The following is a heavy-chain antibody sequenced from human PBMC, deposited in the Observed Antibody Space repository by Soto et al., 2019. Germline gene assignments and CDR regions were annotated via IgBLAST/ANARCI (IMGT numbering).Heavy chain of an antibody. CDR1: GFSLSSSGVG. CDR3: AHSRYYSDTRGERITRFDY. J-gene: IGHJ4*02. Sequence: QITLKESGPTLVKPTQTHTLTCTFSGFSLSSSGVGVGWIRQPAGKALEWLALIYWDDDKRYSPYLKSRLTITKDISKKQVVLKMTNMDPVDTATYFCAHSRYYSDTRGERITRFDYWGQGTLVTVSS. CDR2: IYWDDDK. D-gene: IGHD3-22*01. V-gene: IGHV2-5*02.